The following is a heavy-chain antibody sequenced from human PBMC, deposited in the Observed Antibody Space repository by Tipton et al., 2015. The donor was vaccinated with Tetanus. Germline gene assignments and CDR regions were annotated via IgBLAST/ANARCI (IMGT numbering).Heavy chain of an antibody. V-gene: IGHV6-1*01. D-gene: IGHD3-16*01. CDR1: GDSVSNNRAT. J-gene: IGHJ5*02. CDR2: TYYRSKWYY. Sequence: GLVKPSQTLSLTCVITGDSVSNNRATWNWIRQSPSRGPEWLGRTYYRSKWYYEYAVSVRSRIRIDPDTSKNQVSLQLNSVTPEDSAVYYCVREMQQRIPEGGFAPWGQGTPVTVSS. CDR3: VREMQQRIPEGGFAP.